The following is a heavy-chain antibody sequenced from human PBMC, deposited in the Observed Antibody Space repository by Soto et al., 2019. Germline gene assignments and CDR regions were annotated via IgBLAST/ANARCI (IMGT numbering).Heavy chain of an antibody. J-gene: IGHJ6*02. Sequence: GASVKVSCKASGYKFITYGITWVRQAPGQGLEWMGGISTYSGNTDYAQSLQDRVTMTTDTSTSTVYMELGSLRSDDTAVYYCARLWTYDGWEDVWGQGTTVTVSS. CDR3: ARLWTYDGWEDV. D-gene: IGHD3-10*01. CDR1: GYKFITYG. V-gene: IGHV1-18*04. CDR2: ISTYSGNT.